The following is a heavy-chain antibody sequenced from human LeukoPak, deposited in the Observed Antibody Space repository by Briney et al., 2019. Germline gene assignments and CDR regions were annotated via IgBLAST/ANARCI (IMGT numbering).Heavy chain of an antibody. CDR2: ISGSSGYI. Sequence: GGSLRLSCAASGFTFSSYSMNWVRQAPGKGLEWVSSISGSSGYIYYADSVKGRFTISRDNAKNSLYLQMNSLRAEDTAVYYCARDRSATRFDPWGQGTLVTVSS. D-gene: IGHD5-12*01. CDR3: ARDRSATRFDP. CDR1: GFTFSSYS. J-gene: IGHJ5*02. V-gene: IGHV3-21*01.